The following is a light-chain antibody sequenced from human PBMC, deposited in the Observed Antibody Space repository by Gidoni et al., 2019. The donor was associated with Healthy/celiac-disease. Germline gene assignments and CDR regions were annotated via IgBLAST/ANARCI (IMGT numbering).Light chain of an antibody. J-gene: IGKJ3*01. CDR3: QQYGT. Sequence: DIQMTQSPSTLSASVGDRVTITCRASQSISSWLAWYQQKPGKAPKLLFYKASSLESGVPSRFRGSGSVSEFSLTISSLQPDDFATYYCQQYGTFGPGTKVDIK. CDR1: QSISSW. CDR2: KAS. V-gene: IGKV1-5*03.